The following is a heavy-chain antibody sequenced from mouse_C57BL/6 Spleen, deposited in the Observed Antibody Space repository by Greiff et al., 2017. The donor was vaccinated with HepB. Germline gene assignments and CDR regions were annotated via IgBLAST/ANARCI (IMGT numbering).Heavy chain of an antibody. CDR3: ARGGGYDGYYFDY. CDR2: INPSNGGT. D-gene: IGHD2-2*01. V-gene: IGHV1-53*01. Sequence: QVQLKQSGTELVKPGASVKLSCKASGYTFTSYWMHWVKQRPGQGLEWIGNINPSNGGTNYNEKFKSKATLTVDKSSSTAYMQLSSLTSEDSAVYYCARGGGYDGYYFDYWGQGTTLTVSS. J-gene: IGHJ2*01. CDR1: GYTFTSYW.